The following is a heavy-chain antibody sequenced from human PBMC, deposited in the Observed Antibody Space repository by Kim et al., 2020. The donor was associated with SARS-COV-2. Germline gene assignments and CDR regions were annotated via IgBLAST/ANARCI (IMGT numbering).Heavy chain of an antibody. Sequence: SETLSLTCTVSGGSISSYYWSWIRQPPGKGLEWIGYIYYSGSTNYNPSLKSRVTISVDTSKNQFSLKLSSVTAADTAVYYCARADEIRFLEWLPRVYFDYWGQGTLVTVSS. J-gene: IGHJ4*02. CDR3: ARADEIRFLEWLPRVYFDY. V-gene: IGHV4-59*01. CDR2: IYYSGST. CDR1: GGSISSYY. D-gene: IGHD3-3*01.